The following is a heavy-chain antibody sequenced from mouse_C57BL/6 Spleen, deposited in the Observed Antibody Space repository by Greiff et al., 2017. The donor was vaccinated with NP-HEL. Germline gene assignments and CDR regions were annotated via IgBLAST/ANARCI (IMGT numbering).Heavy chain of an antibody. CDR2: INPSTGGT. D-gene: IGHD2-4*01. CDR1: GYSFTGYY. V-gene: IGHV1-42*01. J-gene: IGHJ2*01. Sequence: VQLQQSGPELVKPGASVKISCKASGYSFTGYYMNWVKQSPEKSLEWIGEINPSTGGTTYNQKFKAKATLTVDKSSSTAYMQLKSLTSEDSAVYYCASLDYDGFDYWGQGTTLTVSS. CDR3: ASLDYDGFDY.